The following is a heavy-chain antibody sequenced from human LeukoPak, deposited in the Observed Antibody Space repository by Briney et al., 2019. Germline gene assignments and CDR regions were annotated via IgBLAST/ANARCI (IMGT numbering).Heavy chain of an antibody. CDR2: ISSSSSYI. V-gene: IGHV3-21*01. CDR1: GFTSSSYS. Sequence: GGSLRLSCAASGFTSSSYSMNWVRQAPGKGLEWVSSISSSSSYIYYADSVKGRFTISRDNAKNSLCLQMNSLRAEDTAVYYCARTITVTTVQYYFDYWGQGTLVTVSS. J-gene: IGHJ4*02. CDR3: ARTITVTTVQYYFDY. D-gene: IGHD4-11*01.